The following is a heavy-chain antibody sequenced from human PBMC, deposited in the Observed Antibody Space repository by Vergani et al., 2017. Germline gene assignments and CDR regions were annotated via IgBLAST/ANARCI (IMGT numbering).Heavy chain of an antibody. CDR3: AGSYVDGLTDY. CDR2: IYYSGST. D-gene: IGHD5-24*01. Sequence: QVQLQESGPGLVKPSQTLSLTCTVSGGSISSYYWSWIRQPPGKGLEWLGYIYYSGSTNYNPALKSRVTISVDTSKNQFSLKLSFVTAADTAVYYCAGSYVDGLTDYWGQGTLVTVAS. CDR1: GGSISSYY. J-gene: IGHJ4*02. V-gene: IGHV4-59*01.